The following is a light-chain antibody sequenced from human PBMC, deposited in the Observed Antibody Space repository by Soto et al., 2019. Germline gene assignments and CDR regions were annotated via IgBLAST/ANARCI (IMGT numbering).Light chain of an antibody. CDR1: SIDVGSYNL. CDR3: SKESGNTHVV. J-gene: IGLJ2*01. V-gene: IGLV2-23*02. CDR2: EVN. Sequence: QSALTQPASVSGSPGQSITISCTGTSIDVGSYNLVSWFQQHPGKAPKLLIYEVNKRPPGVSNRFSGSESGHSASLTISGLPADDEADYYCSKESGNTHVVFGGGTKLTVL.